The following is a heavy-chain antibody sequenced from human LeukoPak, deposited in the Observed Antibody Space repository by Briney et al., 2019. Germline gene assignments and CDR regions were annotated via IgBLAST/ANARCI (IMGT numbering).Heavy chain of an antibody. D-gene: IGHD6-19*01. CDR2: IYTSGST. CDR3: ASRRVSWSSGPWHYFDY. Sequence: SETLSLTCTVSGGSISSGNYYWSWIRQPAGKRLEWIGQIYTSGSTNYNPSLKSRVIISIDTSKNQFSLKLSSVTAADTAVYYCASRRVSWSSGPWHYFDYWGQGTLVTVSS. CDR1: GGSISSGNYY. J-gene: IGHJ4*02. V-gene: IGHV4-61*09.